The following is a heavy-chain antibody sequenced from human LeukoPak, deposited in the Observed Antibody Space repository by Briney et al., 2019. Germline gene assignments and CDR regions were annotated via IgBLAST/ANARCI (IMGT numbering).Heavy chain of an antibody. Sequence: SETLSLTCTVSGGSISSYYWSWIRQPAGKGLEWIGHIYTSGSTNYNPSLKSRVTMSVDTSKNQFSLKLSSVTAADTAVYYCARDAGSALLWFGELWHYYYYGMDVWGQGTTVTVSS. D-gene: IGHD3-10*01. CDR2: IYTSGST. J-gene: IGHJ6*02. CDR1: GGSISSYY. CDR3: ARDAGSALLWFGELWHYYYYGMDV. V-gene: IGHV4-4*07.